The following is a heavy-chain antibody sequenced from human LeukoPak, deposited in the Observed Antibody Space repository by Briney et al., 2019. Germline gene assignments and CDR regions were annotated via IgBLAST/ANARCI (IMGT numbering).Heavy chain of an antibody. CDR2: ISYDGSNK. CDR3: AKGGTRYNIVVVPTTIPMDY. CDR1: GFXFSNYA. D-gene: IGHD2-2*01. V-gene: IGHV3-30-3*01. J-gene: IGHJ4*02. Sequence: GGSLRLSCAASGFXFSNYAIHWVRQAPGKGLEWVAVISYDGSNKYYADSVKGRFTISRDNSKNTLYLQMNSLRAEDTAVYYCAKGGTRYNIVVVPTTIPMDYWGQGTLVTVSS.